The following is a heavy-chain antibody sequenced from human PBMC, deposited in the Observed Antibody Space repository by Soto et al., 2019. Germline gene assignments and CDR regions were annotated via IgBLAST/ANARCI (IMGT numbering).Heavy chain of an antibody. CDR3: ARRGGGVVLTATTPFDY. CDR1: SGSISTANW. D-gene: IGHD2-21*02. V-gene: IGHV4-4*02. CDR2: IYHSGST. Sequence: QVPLQESGPRLVRPSGTLSLTCTVSSGSISTANWWSWVRQPPGRGLEWIGEIYHSGSTNYNLSLKSRVTLSIAKSKHQFSLRLSSVTAADTAMYYCARRGGGVVLTATTPFDYWGQGTLVTVSS. J-gene: IGHJ4*02.